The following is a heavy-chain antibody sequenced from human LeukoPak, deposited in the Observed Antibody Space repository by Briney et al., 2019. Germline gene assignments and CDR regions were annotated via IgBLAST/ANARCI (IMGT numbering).Heavy chain of an antibody. CDR2: ISSSSSYI. J-gene: IGHJ4*02. CDR3: ARDLFPGQQLVDFDY. D-gene: IGHD6-13*01. CDR1: GFTFSSYG. V-gene: IGHV3-21*01. Sequence: RPGGSLRLSCAASGFTFSSYGMHWVRQAPGKGLEWVSFISSSSSYIYYADSVKGRFTISRHNAKNSLYLQMNSLRAEDTAVYYCARDLFPGQQLVDFDYWGQGTLVTVSS.